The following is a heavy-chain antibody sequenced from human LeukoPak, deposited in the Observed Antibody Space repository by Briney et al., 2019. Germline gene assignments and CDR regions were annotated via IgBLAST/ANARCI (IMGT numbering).Heavy chain of an antibody. J-gene: IGHJ4*02. D-gene: IGHD3-3*01. Sequence: GGSLRLSCAASGSGLTVSSNYMSWVRQAPGKGLEWVSVIYTGGSTYYADSVKGRFTISRDNSKNTLYLQMNSLRAEDTAVYYCASSRFWSGFTVNYWGQGTLVTVSS. CDR1: GSGLTVSSNY. CDR3: ASSRFWSGFTVNY. V-gene: IGHV3-53*01. CDR2: IYTGGST.